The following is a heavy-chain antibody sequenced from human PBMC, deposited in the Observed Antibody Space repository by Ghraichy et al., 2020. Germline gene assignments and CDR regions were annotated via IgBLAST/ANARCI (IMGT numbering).Heavy chain of an antibody. CDR3: TRHGGMDV. J-gene: IGHJ6*02. V-gene: IGHV3-73*01. CDR2: IRSKANSYAT. CDR1: GFTFSGSA. Sequence: KVSCAASGFTFSGSAMHWVRQASGKGLEWVGRIRSKANSYATAYAASVKGRFTISRDDSKNTAYLQMNSLKTEDTAVYYCTRHGGMDVWGQGTTVTVSS.